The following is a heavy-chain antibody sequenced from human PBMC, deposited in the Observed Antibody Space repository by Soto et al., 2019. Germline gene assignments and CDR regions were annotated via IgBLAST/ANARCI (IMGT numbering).Heavy chain of an antibody. CDR1: GFTFSSYA. Sequence: EVQLLESGGGLVQPGGSLRLSCAASGFTFSSYAMSWVRQAPGKGLEWVSAISGSGGRTYYADYVKGRFTISRDNSKNTLYLQMNSLRAEDTAVYYCAKEGVVYGDYDGSNYWGQGTLVTVSS. CDR3: AKEGVVYGDYDGSNY. CDR2: ISGSGGRT. V-gene: IGHV3-23*01. D-gene: IGHD4-17*01. J-gene: IGHJ4*02.